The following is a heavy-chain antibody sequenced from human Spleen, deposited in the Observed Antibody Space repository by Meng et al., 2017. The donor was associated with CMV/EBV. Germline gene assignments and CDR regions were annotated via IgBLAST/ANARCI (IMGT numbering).Heavy chain of an antibody. Sequence: SETLSLTCAVYGGSFSGYYWSWIRQPPGKGLQWIGNIYYRGSTYYNPSLKSRVTISVDTSKNQFSLKLSSVTAADTAVYYCARDSEQWLVRYWGQGTLVTVSS. D-gene: IGHD6-19*01. CDR2: IYYRGST. J-gene: IGHJ4*02. V-gene: IGHV4-34*01. CDR3: ARDSEQWLVRY. CDR1: GGSFSGYY.